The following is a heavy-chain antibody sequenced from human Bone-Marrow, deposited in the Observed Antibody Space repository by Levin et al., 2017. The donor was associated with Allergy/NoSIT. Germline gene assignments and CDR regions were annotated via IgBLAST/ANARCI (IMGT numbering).Heavy chain of an antibody. CDR2: VSYDGSNH. D-gene: IGHD3-22*01. CDR3: AMIVVVIPT. J-gene: IGHJ4*02. CDR1: GFTFSSSG. Sequence: GGSLRLSCSASGFTFSSSGIHWVRQAPGKGLEWVAVVSYDGSNHFVADSVKGRFTVSRDNSNNTLYLQMNSLRPEDTAMYYCAMIVVVIPTWGQGTLVTVSS. V-gene: IGHV3-30*03.